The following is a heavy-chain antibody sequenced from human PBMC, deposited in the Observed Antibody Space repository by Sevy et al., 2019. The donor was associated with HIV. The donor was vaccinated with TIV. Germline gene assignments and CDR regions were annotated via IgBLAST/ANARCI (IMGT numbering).Heavy chain of an antibody. CDR1: GFTFSKYW. J-gene: IGHJ4*02. CDR3: ARETGSSHFDY. CDR2: INQDGSEK. Sequence: GGSLRLSCAASGFTFSKYWMSWVRQAPGKGLEWVANINQDGSEKYYVDSVKGRFTISRENGKNSLYLQMNSLRAEDTAVYYCARETGSSHFDYWGQRTLVTVSS. V-gene: IGHV3-7*01. D-gene: IGHD3-10*01.